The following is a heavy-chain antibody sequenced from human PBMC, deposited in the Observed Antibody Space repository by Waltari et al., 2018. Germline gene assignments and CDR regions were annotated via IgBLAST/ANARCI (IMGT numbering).Heavy chain of an antibody. CDR2: IIPILGTA. D-gene: IGHD3-10*01. J-gene: IGHJ3*02. V-gene: IGHV1-69*05. Sequence: QVQLVQSGAEVKRPGSSVKVSCRASGGIFTNYAISWVRQAPGQGLEWMGGIIPILGTANPAQKFQGRLTITSDEPTSTAYMGLSSLRPEDTAVYFCARDLGAMKVTSALEIWGQGTRVTVSS. CDR3: ARDLGAMKVTSALEI. CDR1: GGIFTNYA.